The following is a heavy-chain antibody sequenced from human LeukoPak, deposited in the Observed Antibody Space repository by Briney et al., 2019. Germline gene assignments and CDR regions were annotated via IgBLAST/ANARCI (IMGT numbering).Heavy chain of an antibody. V-gene: IGHV1-2*02. CDR3: ARALYYDSSGYYSSSYYYFQH. CDR1: GYTLTGDY. CDR2: INPNSGGT. D-gene: IGHD3-22*01. J-gene: IGHJ1*01. Sequence: ALVKVSCKASGYTLTGDYMHWVRQAPGQGLEWMGWINPNSGGTNYAQKFQGRVTMTRDTSISTAYMELSRLRSDDTAEYYCARALYYDSSGYYSSSYYYFQHWGQGTLVTVSS.